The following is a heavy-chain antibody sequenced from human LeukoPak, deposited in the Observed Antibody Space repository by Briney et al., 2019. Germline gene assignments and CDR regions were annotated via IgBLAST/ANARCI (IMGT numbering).Heavy chain of an antibody. D-gene: IGHD1-26*01. CDR1: GGTFSSYA. CDR3: ARVPQWALWGKYNWFDP. V-gene: IGHV1-69*13. Sequence: GASVKVSCKASGGTFSSYAISWVRQAPGQGLEWMGGIIPIFGTANYAQKFQGRVTITADESTSTAYMELSSLRSEDTAVYYCARVPQWALWGKYNWFDPWGQGTLVTVSS. J-gene: IGHJ5*02. CDR2: IIPIFGTA.